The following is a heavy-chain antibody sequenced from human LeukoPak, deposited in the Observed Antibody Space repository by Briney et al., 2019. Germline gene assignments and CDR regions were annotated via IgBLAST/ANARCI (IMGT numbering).Heavy chain of an antibody. V-gene: IGHV1-46*02. CDR3: ARPFTYHYDNSGPLRYYYGMDV. J-gene: IGHJ6*02. CDR1: GYSFNTDY. D-gene: IGHD3-22*01. CDR2: INPSGTSR. Sequence: GASVKVSCKASGYSFNTDYMHWVRQAPGQGLEWMGIINPSGTSRSYPQKFQGRVTMTRDTSTSTVFMELSSLRSEDTAVYYCARPFTYHYDNSGPLRYYYGMDVWGQGTTVTVSS.